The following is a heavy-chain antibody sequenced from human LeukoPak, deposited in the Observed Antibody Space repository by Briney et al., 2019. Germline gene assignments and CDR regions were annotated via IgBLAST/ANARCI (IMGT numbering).Heavy chain of an antibody. D-gene: IGHD2-15*01. J-gene: IGHJ4*02. CDR1: GFTFSDYW. Sequence: AGGSLRLSCAASGFTFSDYWMHWVRQAPGKGLVCVSRINTDMSSTIYTDSVKGRFTISRDNAKNTLYLQMKSLRAEDTAVYYCARDLSHCSGGSCYSAHFDYWGLGTLVTVSS. V-gene: IGHV3-74*01. CDR2: INTDMSST. CDR3: ARDLSHCSGGSCYSAHFDY.